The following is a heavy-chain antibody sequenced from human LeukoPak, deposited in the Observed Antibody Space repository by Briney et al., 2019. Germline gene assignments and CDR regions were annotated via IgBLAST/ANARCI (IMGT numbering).Heavy chain of an antibody. CDR2: IRDSGGST. CDR1: GFTFSTYA. D-gene: IGHD2-15*01. J-gene: IGHJ4*02. CDR3: AKNCGGTCYSSFDY. V-gene: IGHV3-23*01. Sequence: PGGSLRLSCAASGFTFSTYAMTWVRQAPGKGLEWVSTIRDSGGSTYYADSVKGRFTISRDNSRNTLYLQMRSLRAEDTAIYYCAKNCGGTCYSSFDYWGQGSLVTVSS.